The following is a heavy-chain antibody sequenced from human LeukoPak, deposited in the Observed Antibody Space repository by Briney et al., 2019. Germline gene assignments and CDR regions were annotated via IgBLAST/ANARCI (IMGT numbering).Heavy chain of an antibody. Sequence: GGSLRLSCAASGFTFRRYAMTWVRQVPGKGLEWVSAISGSGATTYSADSVKGRFTVSRDNSRNTLYLQMNSLRAEDTAVYYCAKGPIAPVADYYFDYWGQGTLVTVSS. CDR3: AKGPIAPVADYYFDY. D-gene: IGHD6-19*01. V-gene: IGHV3-23*01. CDR2: ISGSGATT. J-gene: IGHJ4*02. CDR1: GFTFRRYA.